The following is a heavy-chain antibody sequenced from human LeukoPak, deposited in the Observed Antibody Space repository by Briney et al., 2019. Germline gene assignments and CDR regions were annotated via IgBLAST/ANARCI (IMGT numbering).Heavy chain of an antibody. CDR1: GGSISSSSYY. J-gene: IGHJ3*02. CDR2: IYYSGST. CDR3: ARPKYSSGRGAFDI. Sequence: SETLSLTCTVSGGSISSSSYYWGWIRQPPGKGLEWIGSIYYSGSTYYNPSLKSRVTISVDTSKNQFSLKLSSMTAADTAVYYCARPKYSSGRGAFDIWGQGTMVTVSS. D-gene: IGHD6-19*01. V-gene: IGHV4-39*01.